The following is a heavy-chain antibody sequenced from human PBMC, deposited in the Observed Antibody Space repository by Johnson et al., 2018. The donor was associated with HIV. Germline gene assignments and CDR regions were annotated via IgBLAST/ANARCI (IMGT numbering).Heavy chain of an antibody. CDR3: AKDMGGSKTDEWGTDYYEFWNSYPVQDPRVVVGTFDI. CDR1: GFTFRSYA. D-gene: IGHD3-3*01. V-gene: IGHV3-30*18. CDR2: ISYDGSNK. Sequence: QVQLVESGGGVVQPGRSLRLSCAASGFTFRSYAMHWVRQAPGRGLEWVALISYDGSNKYYTDSVKGRFTISRDHSKNTLYLQMNSLTSEDTAVYYCAKDMGGSKTDEWGTDYYEFWNSYPVQDPRVVVGTFDIGGHGTMVTVSS. J-gene: IGHJ3*02.